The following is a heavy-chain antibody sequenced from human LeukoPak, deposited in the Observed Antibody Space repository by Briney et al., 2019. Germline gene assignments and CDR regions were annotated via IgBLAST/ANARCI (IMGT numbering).Heavy chain of an antibody. CDR3: ARDGSGTIYYYYMDV. J-gene: IGHJ6*03. CDR2: INPNSGGT. V-gene: IGHV1-2*02. CDR1: GYTFTGYY. D-gene: IGHD3-3*01. Sequence: ASVKVSCKASGYTFTGYYMHWVRQAPGQGLEWMGWINPNSGGTNYAQKFQGRVTMTRDTSISTAYMELSRLRSDDTAVYYCARDGSGTIYYYYMDVWGKGTTVTVSS.